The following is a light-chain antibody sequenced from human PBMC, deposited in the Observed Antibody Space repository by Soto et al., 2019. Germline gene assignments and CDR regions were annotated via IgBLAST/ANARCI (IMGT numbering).Light chain of an antibody. CDR1: SSNIGSNT. J-gene: IGLJ1*01. CDR3: AAWDDSLNGYV. Sequence: QSVLTQPPSASGIPGQRVTISCSGSSSNIGSNTVSWYQQLPGKAPKLLISSNHQRPSGVPDRFSGSKSGTSASLAISGLQSEDEADYYCAAWDDSLNGYVFGTGTKV. V-gene: IGLV1-44*01. CDR2: SNH.